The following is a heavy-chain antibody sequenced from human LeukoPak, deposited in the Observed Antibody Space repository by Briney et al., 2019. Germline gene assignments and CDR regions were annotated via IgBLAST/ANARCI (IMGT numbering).Heavy chain of an antibody. D-gene: IGHD5-18*01. CDR3: AKSAAKWGIQLWLHTHYFDY. CDR1: GFTFSDYY. V-gene: IGHV3-11*01. J-gene: IGHJ4*02. CDR2: ISSSGSTI. Sequence: GGSLRLSCAASGFTFSDYYMSWIRQAPGKGLEWVSYISSSGSTIYYADSVKGRFTISRDNAKNSLYLQMNSLRAEDTAVYYCAKSAAKWGIQLWLHTHYFDYRGQGTLVTVSS.